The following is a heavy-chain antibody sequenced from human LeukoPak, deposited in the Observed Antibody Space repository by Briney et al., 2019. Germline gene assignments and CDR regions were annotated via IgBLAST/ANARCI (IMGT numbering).Heavy chain of an antibody. J-gene: IGHJ4*02. D-gene: IGHD3-3*01. CDR3: ARRITIFGVVSDYFDY. CDR2: IYPGDSDT. V-gene: IGHV5-51*01. Sequence: GESLKISCKGCGYSFTSYWIVWVRQMPGKGLEWTGIIYPGDSDTRYSPSFQGQVTISADKSISTAYLQWSSLKASDTAMYYCARRITIFGVVSDYFDYWGQGTLVTVSS. CDR1: GYSFTSYW.